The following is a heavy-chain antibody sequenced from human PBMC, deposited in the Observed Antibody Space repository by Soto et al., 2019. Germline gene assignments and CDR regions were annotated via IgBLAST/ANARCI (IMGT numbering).Heavy chain of an antibody. CDR3: ARDRGYSYGLHAFDI. J-gene: IGHJ3*02. V-gene: IGHV1-3*01. D-gene: IGHD5-18*01. Sequence: QKLQGRVTITRDTSASTAYMELSSLRSEDTAVYYCARDRGYSYGLHAFDIWGQGTMVTVSS.